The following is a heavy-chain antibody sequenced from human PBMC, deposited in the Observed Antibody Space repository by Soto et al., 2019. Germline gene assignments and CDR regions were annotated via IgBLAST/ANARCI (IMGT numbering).Heavy chain of an antibody. J-gene: IGHJ6*02. V-gene: IGHV3-23*01. CDR2: ISGSGRNT. Sequence: EVQMLESGGGLVHPGGSLRLSCAASGFTFSNYAMNWVRQAPGKGLEWVSSISGSGRNTYYADSVKGRLTISRDSSKNTRYLQMNSRRVEDTGVYYCAKDLNGSGSFTSYYHYGMDVWGQGTTVTVSS. CDR1: GFTFSNYA. CDR3: AKDLNGSGSFTSYYHYGMDV. D-gene: IGHD3-10*01.